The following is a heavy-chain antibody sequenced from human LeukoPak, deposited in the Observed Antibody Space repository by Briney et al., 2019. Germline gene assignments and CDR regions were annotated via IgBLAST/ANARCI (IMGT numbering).Heavy chain of an antibody. CDR2: LSYDGSNK. J-gene: IGHJ4*02. CDR1: GFTVSSNY. D-gene: IGHD2-8*01. V-gene: IGHV3-30*18. Sequence: GGSLRLSCAASGFTVSSNYMSWVRQAPGKGLEWVAVLSYDGSNKYYGDSVKGRFTISRDNSKNTLYLQMNSLRDEDTAVYYCAKDRVSPDYWGQGTLVTISS. CDR3: AKDRVSPDY.